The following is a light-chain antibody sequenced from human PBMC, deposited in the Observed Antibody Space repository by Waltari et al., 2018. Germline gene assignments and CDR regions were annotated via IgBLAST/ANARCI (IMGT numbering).Light chain of an antibody. J-gene: IGLJ1*01. CDR3: CSYAGSSTLWV. Sequence: SSLTPHASVPGSHGQSTTIPGTGTSSDVGSYNLVSWHHQHPGKAPKLMIYEVSTRPSRVSNRFSGSKSGNTASLTISGLQAEDEAGYYCCSYAGSSTLWVFGTGTKVTVL. CDR1: SSDVGSYNL. V-gene: IGLV2-23*02. CDR2: EVS.